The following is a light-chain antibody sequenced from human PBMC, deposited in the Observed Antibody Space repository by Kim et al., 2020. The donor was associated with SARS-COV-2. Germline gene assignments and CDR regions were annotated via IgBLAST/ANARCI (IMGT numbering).Light chain of an antibody. CDR2: GAS. J-gene: IGKJ2*01. V-gene: IGKV3-15*01. CDR3: QQYNNWHT. Sequence: LSVSPGERATLSCRASQSVSSNLAWYQQKPGQAPRLLIYGASPRATGIPARLSGSGSGTEFTLTISSQQSEDIAVYYCQQYNNWHTFGQGTKLEIK. CDR1: QSVSSN.